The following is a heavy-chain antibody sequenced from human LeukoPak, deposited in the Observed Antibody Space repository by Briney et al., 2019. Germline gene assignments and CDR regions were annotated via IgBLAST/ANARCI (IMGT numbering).Heavy chain of an antibody. Sequence: SETLSLTCAVYGGSFSGYYWSWIRQPPGKGLEWIGEINHSGSTNYNPSLKSRVTISADTSKNQFSLKLSSVTAADTAVYYCARGRGSDYYDSSGYPDYWGQGTLVTVSS. V-gene: IGHV4-34*01. D-gene: IGHD3-22*01. CDR1: GGSFSGYY. CDR3: ARGRGSDYYDSSGYPDY. J-gene: IGHJ4*02. CDR2: INHSGST.